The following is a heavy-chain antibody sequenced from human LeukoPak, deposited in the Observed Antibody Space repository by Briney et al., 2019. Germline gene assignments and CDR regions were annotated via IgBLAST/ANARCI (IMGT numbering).Heavy chain of an antibody. J-gene: IGHJ3*01. CDR2: ISAYNGNT. CDR1: GYTFTNFG. V-gene: IGHV1-18*01. CDR3: ARVLHIVVLTGNHEGFDV. D-gene: IGHD2-21*02. Sequence: ASVKVSCKASGYTFTNFGISWVRQAPGQGLEWMGWISAYNGNTIYAQMLQGRVTMTTDTSTNTAYMELRSLRSDDTAVYYCARVLHIVVLTGNHEGFDVWGPGTMVTVSS.